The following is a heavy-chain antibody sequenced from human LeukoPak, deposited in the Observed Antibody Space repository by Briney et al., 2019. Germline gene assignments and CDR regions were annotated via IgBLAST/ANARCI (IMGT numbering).Heavy chain of an antibody. CDR1: GYTFTSYG. CDR2: MNPNSGNT. D-gene: IGHD2-2*02. CDR3: ARGRCSSTSCYRWFDP. J-gene: IGHJ5*02. V-gene: IGHV1-8*02. Sequence: ASVKVSCKASGYTFTSYGINWVRRATGQGLEWMGWMNPNSGNTGYAQKFQGRVTMTRNTSISTAYMELSSLRSEDTAVYYCARGRCSSTSCYRWFDPWGQGTLVTVSS.